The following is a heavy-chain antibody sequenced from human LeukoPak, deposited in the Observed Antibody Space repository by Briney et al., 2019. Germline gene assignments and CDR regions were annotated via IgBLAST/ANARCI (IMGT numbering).Heavy chain of an antibody. CDR2: IYYSGST. V-gene: IGHV4-39*01. Sequence: SETLSLTSTVSGGSISSSSYYWGWIRQPPGKGLEWIGSIYYSGSTYYNPSLKSRVTISVDTSKNQFSLKLSSVTAADTAVYYCATRGIPRYYYGMDVWGQGTTVTVSS. CDR1: GGSISSSSYY. J-gene: IGHJ6*02. D-gene: IGHD3-16*01. CDR3: ATRGIPRYYYGMDV.